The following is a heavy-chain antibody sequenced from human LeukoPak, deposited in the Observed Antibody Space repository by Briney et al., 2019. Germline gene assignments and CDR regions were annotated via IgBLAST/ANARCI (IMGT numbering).Heavy chain of an antibody. CDR3: ARGGWYSEIQLWLGGAFDI. CDR1: GYTFTSYG. Sequence: EASVKVSCKASGYTFTSYGISWVRQAPGQGLEWMGWISPYNGNTNYAQKLQGRVTMTTDTSTSTAYMELRSLRSDDTAVYYCARGGWYSEIQLWLGGAFDIWGQGTMVTVSS. V-gene: IGHV1-18*01. J-gene: IGHJ3*02. D-gene: IGHD5-18*01. CDR2: ISPYNGNT.